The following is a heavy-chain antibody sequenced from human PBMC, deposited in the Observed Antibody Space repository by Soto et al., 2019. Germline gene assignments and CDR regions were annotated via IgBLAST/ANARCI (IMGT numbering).Heavy chain of an antibody. D-gene: IGHD3-16*02. CDR2: IIPIFGTA. CDR3: ARVPYVWGSYRHYYYYGMDV. CDR1: GGTFSSYA. J-gene: IGHJ6*02. Sequence: QVQLVQSGAEVKKPGSSVKVSCKASGGTFSSYAISWVRQAPGQGLEWMGGIIPIFGTANYAQKFQGRVTITADESTSTAYMELSSLRSEGTAVYYCARVPYVWGSYRHYYYYGMDVWGQGTTVTVSS. V-gene: IGHV1-69*01.